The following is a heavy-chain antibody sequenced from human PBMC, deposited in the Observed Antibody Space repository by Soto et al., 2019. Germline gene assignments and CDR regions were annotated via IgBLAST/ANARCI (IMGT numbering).Heavy chain of an antibody. J-gene: IGHJ1*01. V-gene: IGHV4-34*01. Sequence: QVQLHQWGAGLLKPSDTLSLTCAVYGGSFSGYFWTWIRQPPGKGLEWIGEINHSGNTNYSPSLKSRVPTSLDTSTNQFSLKLSSVTAADTAVYYCARGLRDSSGYYHVHYFHHWGQGTLVTVSS. CDR2: INHSGNT. CDR1: GGSFSGYF. CDR3: ARGLRDSSGYYHVHYFHH. D-gene: IGHD3-22*01.